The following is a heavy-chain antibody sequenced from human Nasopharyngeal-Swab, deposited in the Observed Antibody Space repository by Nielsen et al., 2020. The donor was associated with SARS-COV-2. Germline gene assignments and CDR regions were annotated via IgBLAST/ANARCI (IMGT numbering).Heavy chain of an antibody. CDR3: AKDFYDSSGYYYPLRFDY. D-gene: IGHD3-22*01. CDR2: ISYDGSNK. CDR1: GFTFRSYG. Sequence: GGSLRLSGAASGFTFRSYGRHWVGQAPGKGRGGVAVISYDGSNKYYADSVKGRFTISRDKSKNTLYLQMNSLRSEGTAVYYCAKDFYDSSGYYYPLRFDYWGQGTLVTVSS. J-gene: IGHJ4*02. V-gene: IGHV3-30*18.